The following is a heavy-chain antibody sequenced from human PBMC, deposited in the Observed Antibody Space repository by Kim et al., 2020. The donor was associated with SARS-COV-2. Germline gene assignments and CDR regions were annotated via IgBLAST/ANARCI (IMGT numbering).Heavy chain of an antibody. V-gene: IGHV3-74*01. CDR3: ARRTATAGGYWYFDL. D-gene: IGHD6-13*01. J-gene: IGHJ2*01. Sequence: SRSYADSVKGRFSISRDNAKNTLYLQMNSLRAEDTAVYYCARRTATAGGYWYFDLWGRGTLVTVSS. CDR2: SR.